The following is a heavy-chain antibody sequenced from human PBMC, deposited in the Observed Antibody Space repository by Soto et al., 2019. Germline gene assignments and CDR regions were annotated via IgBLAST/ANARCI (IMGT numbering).Heavy chain of an antibody. CDR2: IYWDDDK. CDR1: GFSLSTSGVG. J-gene: IGHJ5*02. D-gene: IGHD6-19*01. V-gene: IGHV2-5*02. Sequence: QITLKESGPTLVKPTQTLTLTCTFSGFSLSTSGVGVGWIRQPPGKALEWLALIYWDDDKRYSPSLKSRLTNTKDTSKNQVVLTMPIMDPVDTATYYRAHRRSRGWDHSNWFDPWGQGTLVTVGS. CDR3: AHRRSRGWDHSNWFDP.